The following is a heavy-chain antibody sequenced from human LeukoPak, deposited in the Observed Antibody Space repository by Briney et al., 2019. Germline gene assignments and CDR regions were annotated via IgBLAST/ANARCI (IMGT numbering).Heavy chain of an antibody. Sequence: SETLSLTCTVSGGSISSGGYYWSWIRQPPGKGLEWIGYIYHSGSTYYNPSLKSRVTISVDRSKNQFSLKLSSVTAADTAVYYCVRQGYCSSTNCYIGDWGQGTLVTVSS. CDR1: GGSISSGGYY. J-gene: IGHJ4*02. D-gene: IGHD2-2*02. CDR2: IYHSGST. V-gene: IGHV4-30-2*01. CDR3: VRQGYCSSTNCYIGD.